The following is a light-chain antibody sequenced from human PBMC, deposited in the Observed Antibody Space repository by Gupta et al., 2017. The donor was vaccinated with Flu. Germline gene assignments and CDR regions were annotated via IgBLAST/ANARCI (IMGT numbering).Light chain of an antibody. V-gene: IGLV1-44*01. CDR2: TNN. J-gene: IGLJ3*02. CDR1: GSNIGTDT. CDR3: AAWDDSLSGPV. Sequence: QSVLTQPPSASGTPGQTVIISCSGSGSNIGTDTVNWYQHLPGTAPKLLIYTNNQRPSGVPDRFSGSKSGTSASLAISGLQSEDEADYYCAAWDDSLSGPVFGGGTKLTVL.